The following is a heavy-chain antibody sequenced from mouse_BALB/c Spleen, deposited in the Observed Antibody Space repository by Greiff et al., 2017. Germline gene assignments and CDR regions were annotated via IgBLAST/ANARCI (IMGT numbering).Heavy chain of an antibody. CDR1: GFTFTDYY. CDR3: ARDEEGGFAY. CDR2: IRNKANGYTT. J-gene: IGHJ3*01. Sequence: EVMLVESGGGLVQPGGSLRLSCATSGFTFTDYYMSWVRQPPGKALEWLGFIRNKANGYTTEYSASVKGRFTISRDNSQSILYLQMNTLRAEDSATYYCARDEEGGFAYWGQGTLVTVSA. V-gene: IGHV7-3*02.